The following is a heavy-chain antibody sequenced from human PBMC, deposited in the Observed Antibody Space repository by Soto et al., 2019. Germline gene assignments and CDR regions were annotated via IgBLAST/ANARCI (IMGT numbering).Heavy chain of an antibody. J-gene: IGHJ4*02. CDR1: GYNFTTYW. CDR3: ATAYPERVTNGGFHY. V-gene: IGHV5-51*01. CDR2: IYPGDSYT. Sequence: EVQLVQSGAEVKKPGESLKISCKSSGYNFTTYWISWVRQMPGKGLEWMGIIYPGDSYTRYSPSFQGQVTISADKSINTAYRQWSSLKASDTAIYYCATAYPERVTNGGFHYWGQGTLVNVSS. D-gene: IGHD2-2*01.